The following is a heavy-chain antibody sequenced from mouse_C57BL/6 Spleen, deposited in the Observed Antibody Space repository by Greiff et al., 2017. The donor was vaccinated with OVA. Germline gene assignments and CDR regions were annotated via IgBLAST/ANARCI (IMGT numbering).Heavy chain of an antibody. V-gene: IGHV10-1*01. Sequence: DAGGGLVQPKGSLKLSCAASGFSFNTYAMNWVRQAPGKGLEWVARIRSKSNNYATYYADSVKDRFTISRDDSESMLYLQMNNLKTEDTAMYYCVRHDYTYAMDYWGQGTSVTVSS. CDR2: IRSKSNNYAT. CDR3: VRHDYTYAMDY. J-gene: IGHJ4*01. CDR1: GFSFNTYA. D-gene: IGHD2-4*01.